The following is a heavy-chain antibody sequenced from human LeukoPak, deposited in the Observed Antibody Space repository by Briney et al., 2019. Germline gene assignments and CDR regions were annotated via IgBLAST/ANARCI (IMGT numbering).Heavy chain of an antibody. J-gene: IGHJ3*02. CDR1: GGSISSGGYS. CDR3: ARVGMEDAFDI. Sequence: SETLSLTCAVSGGSISSGGYSWSWIRQPPGKGLEWIGYIYHSGSTHYNPSLKSRVTISVDRSKNQFSLKLSSVTAADTAVYYCARVGMEDAFDIWGQGTVVTVSS. V-gene: IGHV4-30-2*01. CDR2: IYHSGST. D-gene: IGHD1-1*01.